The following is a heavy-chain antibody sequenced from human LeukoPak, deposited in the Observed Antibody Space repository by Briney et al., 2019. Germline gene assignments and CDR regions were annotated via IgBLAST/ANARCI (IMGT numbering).Heavy chain of an antibody. V-gene: IGHV4-34*01. Sequence: PSETLSLTCAVHGGSFSGYYWSWIRQPPGKGLEWIGEINHSGSTNYNPSLKSRVTISVDTSKNQFSLKLSSVTAADTAVYYCARGTAAYYGSGSYNYWGQGTLVTVSS. CDR3: ARGTAAYYGSGSYNY. D-gene: IGHD3-10*01. J-gene: IGHJ4*02. CDR2: INHSGST. CDR1: GGSFSGYY.